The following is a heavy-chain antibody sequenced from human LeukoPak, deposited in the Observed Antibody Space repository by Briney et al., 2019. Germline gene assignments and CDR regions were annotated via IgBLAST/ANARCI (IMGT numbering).Heavy chain of an antibody. D-gene: IGHD3-3*01. CDR1: GFTFSNAW. J-gene: IGHJ4*02. V-gene: IGHV3-66*01. CDR3: ARDGGSGSEYFDY. Sequence: GGSLRLSCAASGFTFSNAWMSWVRQAPGKGLEWVSVIYSGGSTYYADSVKGRFTISRDNSKNTLYLQMNSLRAEDTAVYYCARDGGSGSEYFDYWGQGTLVTVSS. CDR2: IYSGGST.